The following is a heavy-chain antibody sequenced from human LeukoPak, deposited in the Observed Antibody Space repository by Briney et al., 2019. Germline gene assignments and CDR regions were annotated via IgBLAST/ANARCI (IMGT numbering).Heavy chain of an antibody. V-gene: IGHV4-31*03. Sequence: SETLSLTCTVSGGSISSGGYYWSWIRQHPGKGLEWIGYIYYSGSTYYNPSLKSRVTISVDTSKNQFSLKLSSVTAADTAVYYCARYKSSPYYYDSREPYYFDYWGQGTLVTVSS. CDR2: IYYSGST. D-gene: IGHD3-22*01. J-gene: IGHJ4*02. CDR1: GGSISSGGYY. CDR3: ARYKSSPYYYDSREPYYFDY.